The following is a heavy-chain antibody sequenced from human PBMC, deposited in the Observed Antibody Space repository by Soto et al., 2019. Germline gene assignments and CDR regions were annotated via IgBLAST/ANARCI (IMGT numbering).Heavy chain of an antibody. D-gene: IGHD3-3*01. J-gene: IGHJ4*02. CDR1: GDSIISSRW. CDR2: IHHDGRT. CDR3: AWGGNYLCDY. V-gene: IGHV4-4*02. Sequence: QVQLQESGPGLVEPSGTLSLTCAVSGDSIISSRWWNWVRQPPGKGLEWIGEIHHDGRTNYNPSLKSRVTISVDRSSNQFSLKLSSVTAADTAVYYCAWGGNYLCDYWGQGTLVTVSS.